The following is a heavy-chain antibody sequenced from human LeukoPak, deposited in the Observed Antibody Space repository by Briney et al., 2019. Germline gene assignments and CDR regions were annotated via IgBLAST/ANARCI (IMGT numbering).Heavy chain of an antibody. CDR1: GGSISSSSYY. V-gene: IGHV4-39*07. Sequence: SETLSLTCTVSGGSISSSSYYWGWIRQPPGKGLEWIGSIYYSGSTYYNPSLKSRVTISVDTSKNQFSLKLSSVTAADTAVYYCARSPNYYDSSGYYESREPPYYFDYWGQGTLVTVSS. J-gene: IGHJ4*02. CDR3: ARSPNYYDSSGYYESREPPYYFDY. D-gene: IGHD3-22*01. CDR2: IYYSGST.